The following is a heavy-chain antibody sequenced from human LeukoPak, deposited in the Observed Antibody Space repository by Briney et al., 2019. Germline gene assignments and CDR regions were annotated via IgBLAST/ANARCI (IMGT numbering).Heavy chain of an antibody. Sequence: SGGSLRLSCAAFGFTVSSNYMSWVRQAPGKGLEWVSAISGSGGSTYYADSVKGRFTISRDNSKNTLYLQMNSLRAEDTAVYYCAKATQQLGPNWFDPWGQGTLVTVSS. V-gene: IGHV3-23*01. D-gene: IGHD6-13*01. CDR2: ISGSGGST. CDR3: AKATQQLGPNWFDP. J-gene: IGHJ5*02. CDR1: GFTVSSNY.